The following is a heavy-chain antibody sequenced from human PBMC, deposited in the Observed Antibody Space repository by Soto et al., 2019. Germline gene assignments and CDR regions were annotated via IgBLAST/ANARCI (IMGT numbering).Heavy chain of an antibody. CDR1: EYTFTSYY. D-gene: IGHD1-26*01. CDR3: ARALPYSGGSYYGY. CDR2: INPTGGST. Sequence: GASLKVSCKASEYTFTSYYMHGVQQAPGQGLEWRGIINPTGGSTSNAQKFQARATRTKDTPTTPAYMNLSSLKSEATAVYYCARALPYSGGSYYGYWGQGTLVTVSS. J-gene: IGHJ4*02. V-gene: IGHV1-46*01.